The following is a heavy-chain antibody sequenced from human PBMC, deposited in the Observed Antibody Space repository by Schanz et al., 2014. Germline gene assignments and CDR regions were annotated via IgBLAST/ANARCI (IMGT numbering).Heavy chain of an antibody. CDR3: ARDRGYDFSFDP. V-gene: IGHV4-59*10. Sequence: QVQLQQWGAGLLKPSETLSLTCTVSGGSISSYYWSWIRQPAGKGLEWIGRIYTSGSTNYNPSLKSRVPMPLDTPKNQSPLKLSSVTAADTAVYYCARDRGYDFSFDPWGQGTLVTVSS. J-gene: IGHJ5*02. D-gene: IGHD3-3*01. CDR2: IYTSGST. CDR1: GGSISSYY.